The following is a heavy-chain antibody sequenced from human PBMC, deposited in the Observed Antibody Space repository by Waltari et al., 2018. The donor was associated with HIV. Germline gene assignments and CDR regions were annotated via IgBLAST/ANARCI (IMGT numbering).Heavy chain of an antibody. Sequence: QVQLVQSGAEVKKPGASVKVSCKASGYTFTSYAMHWVRQAPGQRLEWIGWINAGNGNTKYSQKCKGRVTNTRDTSASTAYMELSSLRSEDTAVYYCVIDAFYYYERYFDLWGRGTLVTVSS. CDR3: VIDAFYYYERYFDL. CDR2: INAGNGNT. V-gene: IGHV1-3*01. D-gene: IGHD3-22*01. J-gene: IGHJ2*01. CDR1: GYTFTSYA.